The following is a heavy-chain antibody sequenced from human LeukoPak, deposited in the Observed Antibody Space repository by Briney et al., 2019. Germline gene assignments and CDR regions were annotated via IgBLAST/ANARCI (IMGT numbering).Heavy chain of an antibody. CDR3: ARAEDFWSGRDY. CDR2: MNPNSGNT. V-gene: IGHV1-8*03. CDR1: GYTFTSYD. Sequence: ASVKVSCKASGYTFTSYDIDWVRQATGQGLEWMGWMNPNSGNTGYAQKFQGRVTITRNTSISTAYMELSSLRSEDTAVYYCARAEDFWSGRDYWGQGTLVTVSS. D-gene: IGHD3-3*01. J-gene: IGHJ4*02.